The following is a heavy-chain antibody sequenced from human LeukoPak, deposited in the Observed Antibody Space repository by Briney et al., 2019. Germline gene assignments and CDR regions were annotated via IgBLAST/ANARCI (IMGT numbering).Heavy chain of an antibody. CDR2: VDYSGST. CDR3: ARHQGAAHLPPRFDP. J-gene: IGHJ5*02. CDR1: GGSISSFY. Sequence: SETLSLTCNVSGGSISSFYWSWIRQPPGKGLEWIGYVDYSGSTNYNPSLKSRVNISLDTSKNHFSLRLRSVTAADTAVYYCARHQGAAHLPPRFDPWGQGTLVTVSS. D-gene: IGHD1-26*01. V-gene: IGHV4-59*08.